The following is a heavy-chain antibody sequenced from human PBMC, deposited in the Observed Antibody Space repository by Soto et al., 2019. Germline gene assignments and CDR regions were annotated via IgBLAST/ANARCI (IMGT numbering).Heavy chain of an antibody. CDR1: GGSVSSGSYY. CDR3: AREGGFDFWSGYYQNYYGMDV. V-gene: IGHV4-61*01. Sequence: SETLSLTCTVSGGSVSSGSYYWSWIRQPPGKGLEWIGYIYYSGSTNYNPSLKSRVTISVDTSKNQFSLKLSSVTAADTAVYYCAREGGFDFWSGYYQNYYGMDVCGQGTTVTVSS. CDR2: IYYSGST. D-gene: IGHD3-3*01. J-gene: IGHJ6*02.